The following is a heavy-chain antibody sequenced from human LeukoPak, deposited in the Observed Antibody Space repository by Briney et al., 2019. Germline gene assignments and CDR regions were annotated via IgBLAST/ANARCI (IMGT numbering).Heavy chain of an antibody. D-gene: IGHD5-12*01. CDR3: ARAMRSGYDY. CDR2: ISSSSDFI. Sequence: PGGSLRLSCAASAFTFSSYGMYWVRQAPGKRLERVSYISSSSDFIYYADSVKGRFTISRDNAKNSLYLQMNSLRDEDTAVYYCARAMRSGYDYWGQGTLVTVSS. J-gene: IGHJ4*02. CDR1: AFTFSSYG. V-gene: IGHV3-48*02.